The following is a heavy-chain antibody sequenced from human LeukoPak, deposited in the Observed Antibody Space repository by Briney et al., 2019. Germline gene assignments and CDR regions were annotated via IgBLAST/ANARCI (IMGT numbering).Heavy chain of an antibody. CDR3: AKGRGYCTGGSCYSDY. CDR1: GFTFSNYA. J-gene: IGHJ4*02. V-gene: IGHV3-23*01. Sequence: PGGSLRLSCTASGFTFSNYAMSWVRQAPGKGLEWVSNISGSDGSTYYADSVKGRFTISRDNSKNTLYLQMNSLRVEDTAIYYCAKGRGYCTGGSCYSDYWGQGTLVTVSS. CDR2: ISGSDGST. D-gene: IGHD2-15*01.